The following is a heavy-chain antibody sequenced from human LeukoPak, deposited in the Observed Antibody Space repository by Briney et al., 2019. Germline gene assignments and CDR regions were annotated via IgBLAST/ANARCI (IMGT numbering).Heavy chain of an antibody. Sequence: GGSLRLSCAASGFTFSSYWMSWVRQAPGKGLEWVSAISGSGGSTYYADSVKGRFTISRDNSKNTLYLQMNSLRAEDTAVYYCAKDYYDSSGYSEATDYWGQGTLVTVSS. D-gene: IGHD3-22*01. CDR3: AKDYYDSSGYSEATDY. CDR1: GFTFSSYW. J-gene: IGHJ4*02. CDR2: ISGSGGST. V-gene: IGHV3-23*01.